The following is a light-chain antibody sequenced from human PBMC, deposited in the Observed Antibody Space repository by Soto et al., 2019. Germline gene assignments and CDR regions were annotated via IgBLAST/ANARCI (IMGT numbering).Light chain of an antibody. CDR3: QQFGSSLRS. CDR2: ATS. J-gene: IGKJ1*01. Sequence: EIVLTQSPDTLSLSPGETATVSCRAGESLGSNYLAWYQQRPGQAPRVLIFATSRRATDIPDRFSGSGSGTDFTLTISRLEPEDFAVYYCQQFGSSLRSFGQGTKVEIK. V-gene: IGKV3-20*01. CDR1: ESLGSNY.